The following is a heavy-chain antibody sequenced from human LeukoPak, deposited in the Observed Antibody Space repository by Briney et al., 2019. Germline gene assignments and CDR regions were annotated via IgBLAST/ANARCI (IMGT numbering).Heavy chain of an antibody. CDR1: GGSISSSGYY. J-gene: IGHJ4*02. CDR2: IYYSGST. V-gene: IGHV4-39*01. D-gene: IGHD3-10*01. CDR3: ARPRGRAGYYFDY. Sequence: SETLSLTCTVSGGSISSSGYYWGWLRQPPGKGLEWIDSIYYSGSTYYNPSLKCRVTISVDTSKNQFSLKLSSVTAADTAVYYCARPRGRAGYYFDYWGQGTLVTVSS.